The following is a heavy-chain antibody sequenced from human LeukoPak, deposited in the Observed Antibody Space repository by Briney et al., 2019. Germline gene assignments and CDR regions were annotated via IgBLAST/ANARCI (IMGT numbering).Heavy chain of an antibody. CDR1: GFTFSNAW. CDR2: IKSKTDGGTT. CDR3: TRQQLVLDY. J-gene: IGHJ4*02. D-gene: IGHD6-13*01. V-gene: IGHV3-15*01. Sequence: GGSLRLFCAASGFTFSNAWMSWVRQAPGKGLEWVGHIKSKTDGGTTDYAAPVKGRFTISRDDSKNTLYLQMNSLKTEDTAVYYCTRQQLVLDYWGQGTLVTVSS.